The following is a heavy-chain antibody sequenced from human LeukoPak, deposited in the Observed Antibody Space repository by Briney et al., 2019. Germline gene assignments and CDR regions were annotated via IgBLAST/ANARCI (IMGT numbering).Heavy chain of an antibody. V-gene: IGHV4-4*07. J-gene: IGHJ5*02. D-gene: IGHD3-10*01. Sequence: PSETLSLTCTVSGGSISSYYWSWIRQPAGKGLEWIGRIYTSGSTIYNPSLKSRVTMSVDTSKNQFSLKLSSVTAADTAVYYCARVNYGSGSYSWFDPWGQGTLVTVSS. CDR1: GGSISSYY. CDR2: IYTSGST. CDR3: ARVNYGSGSYSWFDP.